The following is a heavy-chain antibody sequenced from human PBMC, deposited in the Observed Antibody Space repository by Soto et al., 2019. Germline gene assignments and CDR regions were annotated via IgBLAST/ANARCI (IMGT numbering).Heavy chain of an antibody. V-gene: IGHV4-61*01. CDR1: GDSVSNGNSY. J-gene: IGHJ6*02. CDR2: TYYSGST. CDR3: ARGGAYYYYYGMDV. Sequence: PSETLSLTCTVSGDSVSNGNSYWSWIRQPPGKGLEWIGYTYYSGSTNYNPSLKSRVTISVDTSKNQFSLRLSSVTAADTAVYYCARGGAYYYYYGMDVWGQGTTVT.